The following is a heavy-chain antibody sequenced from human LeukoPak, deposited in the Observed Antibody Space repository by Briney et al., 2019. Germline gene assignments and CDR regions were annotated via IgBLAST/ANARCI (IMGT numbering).Heavy chain of an antibody. V-gene: IGHV3-23*01. CDR3: ARDSPYICYMDV. CDR2: ISGSGGST. CDR1: GFTFSNYA. D-gene: IGHD4-11*01. Sequence: GGSLRLSCAASGFTFSNYAMSWVRQAPGKGLEWVAAISGSGGSTYYADSVKGRFTISRDNSKNTLYLQTNSLRAEDTALYYCARDSPYICYMDVWGKGTTVTVSS. J-gene: IGHJ6*03.